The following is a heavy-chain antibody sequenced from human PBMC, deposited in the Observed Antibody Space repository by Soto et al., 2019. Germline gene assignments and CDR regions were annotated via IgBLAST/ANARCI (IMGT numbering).Heavy chain of an antibody. CDR3: ARDRREYFYGAGSGFDS. J-gene: IGHJ4*02. D-gene: IGHD3-10*01. Sequence: QVQLVQSGAEVKKPGSSVKVSCKASGGTFSSYPINWVRQAPRQGLEWMGGIIPIFATEKYAQKFQGRVTITADESTSTAYMELSSLRSEDTAIYYCARDRREYFYGAGSGFDSWGQGTLVIVSS. CDR2: IIPIFATE. CDR1: GGTFSSYP. V-gene: IGHV1-69*01.